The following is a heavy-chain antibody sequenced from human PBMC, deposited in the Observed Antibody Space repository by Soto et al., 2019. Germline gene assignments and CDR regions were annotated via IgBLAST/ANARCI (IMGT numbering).Heavy chain of an antibody. CDR2: IYAGGST. CDR3: ARKKSIVGATGYFDY. Sequence: EVQMVESGGGLVQPGGSLRLSCAVSGFTVITNYISWVRQAPGKGLEWVSDIYAGGSTYYTDSVKGRFAISRDNSKNTLYLQMNSLTAEDTAVYYCARKKSIVGATGYFDYWGQGTLVIVSS. CDR1: GFTVITNY. J-gene: IGHJ4*02. V-gene: IGHV3-66*01. D-gene: IGHD1-26*01.